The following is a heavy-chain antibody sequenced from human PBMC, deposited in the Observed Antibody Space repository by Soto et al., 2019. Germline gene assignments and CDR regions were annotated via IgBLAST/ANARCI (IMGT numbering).Heavy chain of an antibody. D-gene: IGHD2-15*01. Sequence: QVQLQESGPGLVKPSQTLSLTCTVSGGPISSGGYYWSWIRQHPGKGLEWIGYIYYSGSTYYNPSLKSRVTISVDTSKNQFSLKLSSVTAADTAVYYCARDRLCSGGSCYGWFDPWGQGTLVTVSS. V-gene: IGHV4-31*03. CDR1: GGPISSGGYY. J-gene: IGHJ5*02. CDR3: ARDRLCSGGSCYGWFDP. CDR2: IYYSGST.